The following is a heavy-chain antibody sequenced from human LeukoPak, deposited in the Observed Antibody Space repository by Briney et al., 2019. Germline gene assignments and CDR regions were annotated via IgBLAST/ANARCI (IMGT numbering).Heavy chain of an antibody. CDR2: ISGRSSHV. Sequence: PGGSLRLSCSASGFSFSDYDMNWFRQAPGKGLEWISSISGRSSHVYYGDSVKGRFSIPRENPMNSVFLQMNSLGVDDTAVYYCGRAFPPLRTASAGDLWGQGTLVTVSS. CDR1: GFSFSDYD. CDR3: GRAFPPLRTASAGDL. V-gene: IGHV3-21*01. J-gene: IGHJ4*02. D-gene: IGHD3-16*01.